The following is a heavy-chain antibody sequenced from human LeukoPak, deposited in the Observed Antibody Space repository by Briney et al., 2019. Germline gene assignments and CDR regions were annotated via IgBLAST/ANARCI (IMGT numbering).Heavy chain of an antibody. Sequence: SSETLSLTCAVSGGSFSGYSWSWIRQHPGKGLEWIGYIYYSGSTYYNPSLKSRVTMSVDTSKNQFSLKLSSVTAADTAVYYCARAHSYYYGSGDFDYWGQGTLVTVSS. CDR1: GGSFSGYS. CDR2: IYYSGST. J-gene: IGHJ4*02. V-gene: IGHV4-31*11. CDR3: ARAHSYYYGSGDFDY. D-gene: IGHD3-10*01.